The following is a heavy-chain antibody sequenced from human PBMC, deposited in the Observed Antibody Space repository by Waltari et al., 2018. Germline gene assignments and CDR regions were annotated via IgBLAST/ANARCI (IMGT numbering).Heavy chain of an antibody. CDR1: GFAFSHSA. J-gene: IGHJ4*02. V-gene: IGHV3-23*01. D-gene: IGHD6-19*01. CDR3: AKGTERYGGWAPIFDS. CDR2: MSTSGGST. Sequence: EVHLLESGGDLVQTGGSLRLSCAASGFAFSHSAMSWVRQAPGKGLEWVSVMSTSGGSTKYADSVQGRFTISRDNSKKTLHLQMNSLRVEDTAVYYCAKGTERYGGWAPIFDSWGQGTQVTVSS.